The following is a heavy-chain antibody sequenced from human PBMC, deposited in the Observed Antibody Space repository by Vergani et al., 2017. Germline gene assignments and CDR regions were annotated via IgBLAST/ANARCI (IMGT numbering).Heavy chain of an antibody. CDR2: INPSGGST. Sequence: QVQLVQSEAEVKKPGASVKVSCKASGYTFTSYYMHWVRQAPGQGLEWMGIINPSGGSTSYAQKFQGRVTMTRDTSTSTVYMELSSLRSEDTAVYYCARGYCSSTSCYTRHYYYYMDVWGKGTTVTVSS. V-gene: IGHV1-46*01. D-gene: IGHD2-2*02. CDR3: ARGYCSSTSCYTRHYYYYMDV. J-gene: IGHJ6*03. CDR1: GYTFTSYY.